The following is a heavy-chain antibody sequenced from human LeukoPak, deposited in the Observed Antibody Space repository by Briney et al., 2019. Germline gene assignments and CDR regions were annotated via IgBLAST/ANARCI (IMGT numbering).Heavy chain of an antibody. CDR3: TTAGFTYSGYVDY. V-gene: IGHV3-15*01. J-gene: IGHJ4*02. CDR2: IKSKTDGGTT. CDR1: GFTFSNAW. D-gene: IGHD5-12*01. Sequence: GGSLRLSCAASGFTFSNAWMSWVRQAPGKGREWVGRIKSKTDGGTTDYAAPVKGRFTISRDDSKNTLYLQMNSLKTEDTAVYYCTTAGFTYSGYVDYWGQGTLVTVSS.